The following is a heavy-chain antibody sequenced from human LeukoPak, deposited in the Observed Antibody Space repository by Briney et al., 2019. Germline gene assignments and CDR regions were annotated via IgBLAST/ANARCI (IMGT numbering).Heavy chain of an antibody. J-gene: IGHJ4*02. D-gene: IGHD2-21*02. V-gene: IGHV5-51*01. CDR3: AILPGYCGNDCSFDH. CDR2: NYPGDYET. CDR1: GYSFSNYW. Sequence: GESLKISCEGSGYSFSNYWIGWVRQMPGKGLEWMGNNYPGDYETRYSPSFQGLVTISVDKSISTAYLQWSSLKASDTAMYYCAILPGYCGNDCSFDHWGQGTLVTVSS.